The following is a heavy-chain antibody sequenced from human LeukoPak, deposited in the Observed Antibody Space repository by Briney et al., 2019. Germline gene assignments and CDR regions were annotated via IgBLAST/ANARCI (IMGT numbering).Heavy chain of an antibody. V-gene: IGHV3-7*03. CDR2: IKQGGSEK. CDR1: GFTFSSYW. Sequence: GGSLRLSCAASGFTFSSYWMSWVRQAPGKGLEWVANIKQGGSEKYYVDSVKGRFTISRDNAKNSVYLQMNSLRVEDTAVYYSARAPDTARFDPWGQGTLVTVSS. J-gene: IGHJ5*02. CDR3: ARAPDTARFDP. D-gene: IGHD5-18*01.